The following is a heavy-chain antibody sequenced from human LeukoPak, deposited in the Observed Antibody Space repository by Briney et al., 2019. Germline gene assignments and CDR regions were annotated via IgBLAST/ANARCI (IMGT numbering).Heavy chain of an antibody. CDR1: GGSVSGDS. CDR3: ARNGFRTYCGTDCYSDYMDV. CDR2: IYYTGAI. J-gene: IGHJ6*03. V-gene: IGHV4-59*02. Sequence: PSEALSLTCTVAGGSVSGDSWTWIRQPAGEGLEWIGYIYYTGAINYSPSLMGRVAMSVDTSQNQFSLKLTSVTAADTAVYYCARNGFRTYCGTDCYSDYMDVSGKPTTVIVPS. D-gene: IGHD2-21*02.